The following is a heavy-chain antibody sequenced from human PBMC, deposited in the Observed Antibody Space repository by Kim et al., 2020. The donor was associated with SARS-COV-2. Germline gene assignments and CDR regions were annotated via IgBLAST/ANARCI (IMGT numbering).Heavy chain of an antibody. J-gene: IGHJ4*02. CDR2: TSTYDGST. Sequence: GGSLRLSCAASGFIFNNFAMTWVRQAPGKGLEWLTSTYDGSTYYADSVKGRFTVSRDNLKNMVYLQMNSLRVEDTAVYYCARRGVPNRFDYWGQGTLVTVSS. CDR1: GFIFNNFA. CDR3: ARRGVPNRFDY. V-gene: IGHV3-23*01. D-gene: IGHD2-8*01.